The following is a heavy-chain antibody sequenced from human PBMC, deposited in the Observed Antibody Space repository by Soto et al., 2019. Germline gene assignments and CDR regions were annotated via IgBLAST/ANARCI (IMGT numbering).Heavy chain of an antibody. V-gene: IGHV1-3*01. Sequence: GASVKVSFKASGYTFTSYAMHWVRQAPGQRLEWMGWINAGNGNTKYSQKFQGRVTITRDTSASTAYMELSSLRSEDTAVYYCASSATLRFLEWLRAAFDIWGQGTMVTVSS. CDR2: INAGNGNT. CDR3: ASSATLRFLEWLRAAFDI. D-gene: IGHD3-3*01. J-gene: IGHJ3*02. CDR1: GYTFTSYA.